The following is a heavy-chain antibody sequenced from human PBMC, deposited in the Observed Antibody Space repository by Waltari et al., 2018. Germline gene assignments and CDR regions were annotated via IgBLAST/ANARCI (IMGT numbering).Heavy chain of an antibody. V-gene: IGHV1-2*02. CDR3: ARGGGVTVPGFDF. J-gene: IGHJ4*02. CDR1: GYTFTDYY. Sequence: QVQLVQSGAEVQTPGAPVTVSCQAFGYTFTDYYIHWVRQGPGQGLELMGLVNPDSGGTNYAQNFQGRVTMTRGTSITTVYMELSSLKYEDTAIYYCARGGGVTVPGFDFWGQGNLVTVSS. CDR2: VNPDSGGT. D-gene: IGHD6-19*01.